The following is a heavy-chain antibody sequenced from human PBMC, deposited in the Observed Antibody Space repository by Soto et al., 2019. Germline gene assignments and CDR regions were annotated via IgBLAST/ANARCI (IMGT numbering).Heavy chain of an antibody. D-gene: IGHD3-16*01. CDR2: ILTGGDT. Sequence: EVQLVESGGGLIQPGGSLRLSCETSGFTVSSSYMSWVRQAPGMGLEWVSVILTGGDTHYADSVKGRFTVSRDNSQNTVYLHMNNLRGEDTATYYCARGYWRLGESYYCDYWGQGTLVTVSS. CDR3: ARGYWRLGESYYCDY. J-gene: IGHJ4*02. CDR1: GFTVSSSY. V-gene: IGHV3-53*01.